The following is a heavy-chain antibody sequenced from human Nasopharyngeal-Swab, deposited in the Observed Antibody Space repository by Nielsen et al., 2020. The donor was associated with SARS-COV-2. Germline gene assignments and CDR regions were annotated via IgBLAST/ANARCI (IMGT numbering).Heavy chain of an antibody. D-gene: IGHD6-13*01. Sequence: GGSLRLSCAASGFTFSSYEMNWVRQAPGKGLEWVSYISSSGSTIYYADSVKGRFTISRDNAKNSLYLQMNSLRAEDTAVYYCARGRQQLVLRAPFDYWGQGTLVTVSS. J-gene: IGHJ4*02. CDR1: GFTFSSYE. CDR3: ARGRQQLVLRAPFDY. V-gene: IGHV3-48*03. CDR2: ISSSGSTI.